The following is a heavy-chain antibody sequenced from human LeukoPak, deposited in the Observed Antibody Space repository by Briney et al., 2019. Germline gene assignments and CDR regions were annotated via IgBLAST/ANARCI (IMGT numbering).Heavy chain of an antibody. J-gene: IGHJ5*02. D-gene: IGHD3-22*01. CDR3: ARVDYFDSGGYYWWFDP. Sequence: SETLSLTGTVSGRPHSSSSYFGVWIRPPRGKGLVCTGSICYSGGTFYNPSLKCRVTLSLDTSKNQFSLMLSSVTAADTAVYYCARVDYFDSGGYYWWFDPWGQGTLVTVSS. CDR2: ICYSGGT. V-gene: IGHV4-39*01. CDR1: GRPHSSSSYF.